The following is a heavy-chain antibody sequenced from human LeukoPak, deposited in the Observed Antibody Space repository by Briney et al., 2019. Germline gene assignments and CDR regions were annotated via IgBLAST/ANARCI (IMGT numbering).Heavy chain of an antibody. CDR2: IYYSGST. J-gene: IGHJ4*02. CDR3: ARGYSSSWYLAAHDY. V-gene: IGHV4-59*08. Sequence: SETLSLTCAVYGGSFSGYYWSWIRQPPGKGLEWIGYIYYSGSTSYNPSLKSRVTISVDTSKNQFSLKLSSVTAADTAVYYCARGYSSSWYLAAHDYWGQGTLVTVSS. D-gene: IGHD6-13*01. CDR1: GGSFSGYY.